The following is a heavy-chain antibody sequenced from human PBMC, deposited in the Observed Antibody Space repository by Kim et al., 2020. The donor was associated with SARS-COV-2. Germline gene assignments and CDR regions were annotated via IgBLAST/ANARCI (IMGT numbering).Heavy chain of an antibody. J-gene: IGHJ4*02. CDR1: GYSFTDYY. D-gene: IGHD2-21*02. CDR2: INPNSGGT. CDR3: ARTAFVVVTSINFDY. V-gene: IGHV1-2*04. Sequence: ASVKVSCKASGYSFTDYYIHWVRQAPGQGLEWMGWINPNSGGTNYAQKFQGWLTITRDTSISTAYMELTRLTFDDTAVYYCARTAFVVVTSINFDYWGQGTLVSVSS.